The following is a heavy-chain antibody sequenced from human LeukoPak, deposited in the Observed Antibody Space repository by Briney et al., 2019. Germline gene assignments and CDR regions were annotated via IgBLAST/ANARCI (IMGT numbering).Heavy chain of an antibody. J-gene: IGHJ6*03. CDR3: ARARDSGAYYYYYYYMDV. CDR1: GGSFSGYY. CDR2: IYYSGST. V-gene: IGHV4-59*01. Sequence: SETLSLTCAVYGGSFSGYYWSWIRQPPGKGLEWIGYIYYSGSTNYNPSLKSRVTISVDTSKNQFSLKPSSVTAADTAVYYCARARDSGAYYYYYYYMDVWGKGTTVTISS. D-gene: IGHD1-26*01.